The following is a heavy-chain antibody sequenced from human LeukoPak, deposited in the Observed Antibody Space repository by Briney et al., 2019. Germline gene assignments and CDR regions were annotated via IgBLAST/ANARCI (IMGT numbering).Heavy chain of an antibody. CDR3: ARLIRHGGWYPPYFDY. J-gene: IGHJ4*02. D-gene: IGHD6-19*01. Sequence: ASVKVSCKASGYTFTSYAMNWVRQAPGQGLEWMGWINTNTGNPTYAQGFTGRFVFSLDTSVSTAYLQISSLKAEDTAVYYCARLIRHGGWYPPYFDYWGQGTLVTVSS. CDR2: INTNTGNP. V-gene: IGHV7-4-1*02. CDR1: GYTFTSYA.